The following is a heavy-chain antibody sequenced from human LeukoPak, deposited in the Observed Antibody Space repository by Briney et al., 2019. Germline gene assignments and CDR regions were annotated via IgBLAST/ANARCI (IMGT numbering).Heavy chain of an antibody. V-gene: IGHV3-49*04. CDR2: IRRRAYGGAA. Sequence: GGSLRLSCTTSGFAFDDFAMRWVRQPAGKGLEWVGYIRRRAYGGAAEYAASVEGRFIISRDDSKGIAYLQMHSLKTEDTAVYYCSRNGLVDFDYWGQGSRVIVSP. CDR3: SRNGLVDFDY. J-gene: IGHJ4*02. CDR1: GFAFDDFA.